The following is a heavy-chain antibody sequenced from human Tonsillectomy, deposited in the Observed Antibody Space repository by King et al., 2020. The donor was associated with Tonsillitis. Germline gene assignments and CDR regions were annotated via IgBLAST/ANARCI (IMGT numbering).Heavy chain of an antibody. Sequence: VQLVESGGGLVQPGGSLRLSCTASGFTFSSYWMSWVRQAPGKGLEWVANINQDGSDRYYVDSVRGRLTVSRDDAKNSLYLQMSSLRAEDTAFYYCARRGDLDGDYRFDPWGQGTLVTVSS. D-gene: IGHD4-17*01. J-gene: IGHJ5*02. CDR1: GFTFSSYW. V-gene: IGHV3-7*02. CDR2: INQDGSDR. CDR3: ARRGDLDGDYRFDP.